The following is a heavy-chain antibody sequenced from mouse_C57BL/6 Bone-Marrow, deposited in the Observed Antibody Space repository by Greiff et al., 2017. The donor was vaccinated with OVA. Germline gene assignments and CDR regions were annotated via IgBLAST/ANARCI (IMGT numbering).Heavy chain of an antibody. CDR3: ARDYYGSSPGFDY. V-gene: IGHV1-72*01. CDR1: GYTFTSYW. J-gene: IGHJ2*01. CDR2: IDPNSGGT. Sequence: QVQLKESGAELVKPGASVKLSCKASGYTFTSYWMHWVKQRPGRGLEWIGRIDPNSGGTKYNEKFKSKATLTVDKPSSTAYMQLSSLTSEDSAVYYCARDYYGSSPGFDYWGQGTTLTVSS. D-gene: IGHD1-1*01.